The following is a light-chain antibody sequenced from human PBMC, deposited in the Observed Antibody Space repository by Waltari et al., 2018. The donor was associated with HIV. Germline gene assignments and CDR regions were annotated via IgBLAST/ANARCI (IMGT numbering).Light chain of an antibody. J-gene: IGLJ3*02. CDR2: DVS. CDR1: SSDAGGYNY. Sequence: QSALTQPASVSGSPGQSITISCPGTSSDAGGYNYVSWYQRHPGKAPKLIIYDVSNRPSGVSNRFSGSKSGNRASLTISGLQAEDEADYYCSSYTSSSTRVFGGGTTVTVL. V-gene: IGLV2-14*03. CDR3: SSYTSSSTRV.